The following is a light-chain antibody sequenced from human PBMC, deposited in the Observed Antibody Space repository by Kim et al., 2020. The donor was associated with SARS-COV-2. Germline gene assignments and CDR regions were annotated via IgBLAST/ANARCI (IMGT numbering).Light chain of an antibody. CDR2: GAS. CDR1: QSVSSSY. V-gene: IGKV3-20*01. Sequence: PGERATLSCRASQSVSSSYLAWYQQKSDQPPRLLIYGASSRATGIPDRFSGSGSGTDFTLTISRLEPEDFALYYCQQYNTSPPGYTFGQGTKLEI. J-gene: IGKJ2*01. CDR3: QQYNTSPPGYT.